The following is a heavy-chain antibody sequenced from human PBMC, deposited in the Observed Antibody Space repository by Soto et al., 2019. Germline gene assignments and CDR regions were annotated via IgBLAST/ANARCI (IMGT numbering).Heavy chain of an antibody. CDR3: ASYYDFWSGYNWFDP. Sequence: GWSLRLACASSGFTFISYWMHWVRQAPGKGLVWVSRINSDGSSTSYADSVKGRFTISRDNAKNTLYLQMNSLRAEDTAVYYCASYYDFWSGYNWFDPWGQGTLVTVSS. CDR2: INSDGSST. CDR1: GFTFISYW. D-gene: IGHD3-3*01. V-gene: IGHV3-74*01. J-gene: IGHJ5*02.